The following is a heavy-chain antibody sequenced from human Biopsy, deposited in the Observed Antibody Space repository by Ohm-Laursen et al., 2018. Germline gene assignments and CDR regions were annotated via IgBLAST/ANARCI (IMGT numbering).Heavy chain of an antibody. CDR3: ARGDYFDSNGYFWFDP. V-gene: IGHV4-31*01. J-gene: IGHJ5*02. D-gene: IGHD3-22*01. CDR1: GGSISNLY. Sequence: TLSLTWNVSGGSISNLYWSWNRQRPGKGLEWIGYIFNSANTYYNPSLKNLSTISGDTSKNQFSLKLNSVTAADTAVYYCARGDYFDSNGYFWFDPWGQGTLVTVSS. CDR2: IFNSANT.